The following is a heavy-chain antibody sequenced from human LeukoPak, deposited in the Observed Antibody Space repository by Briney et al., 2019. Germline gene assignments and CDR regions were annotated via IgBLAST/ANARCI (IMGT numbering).Heavy chain of an antibody. J-gene: IGHJ4*02. CDR3: ANAWSF. V-gene: IGHV3-74*01. CDR2: ISPDGSTT. CDR1: RFTFSSYW. D-gene: IGHD1-26*01. Sequence: PGGSLRLSCVASRFTFSSYWMHWVRQAPGKGLVWVSYISPDGSTTRYADSVKGRFTISRDNAKNTLYLQMNSLRVEDTALYFCANAWSFWGQGALVTVSS.